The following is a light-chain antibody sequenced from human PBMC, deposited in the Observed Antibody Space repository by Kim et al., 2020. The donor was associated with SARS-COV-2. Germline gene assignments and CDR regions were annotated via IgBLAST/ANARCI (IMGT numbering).Light chain of an antibody. CDR1: SGSSLYE. CDR3: GADHGSGSNFVWV. CDR2: VGAGGIVG. J-gene: IGLJ3*02. V-gene: IGLV9-49*01. Sequence: CTLSSGSSLYEVDWYQQSTGKGPRFVMRVGAGGIVGSKGDGIPDRFSVSGSGLNRYLTIKNIQEEDESDYHCGADHGSGSNFVWVFGGGTQLTVL.